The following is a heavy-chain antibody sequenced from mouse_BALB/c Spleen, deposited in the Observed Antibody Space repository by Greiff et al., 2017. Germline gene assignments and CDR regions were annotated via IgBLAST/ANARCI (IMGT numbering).Heavy chain of an antibody. CDR1: GYSFTSYY. CDR3: ARGYYYGSSSWFAY. J-gene: IGHJ3*01. Sequence: EVQLQQSGPELMKPGASVKISCKASGYSFTSYYMHWVKQSHGKSLEWIGYIDPFNGGTSYNQKFKGKATLTVDKSSSTAYMHLSSLTSEDSAVYYCARGYYYGSSSWFAYWGQGTLVTVSA. V-gene: IGHV1-28*01. CDR2: IDPFNGGT. D-gene: IGHD1-1*01.